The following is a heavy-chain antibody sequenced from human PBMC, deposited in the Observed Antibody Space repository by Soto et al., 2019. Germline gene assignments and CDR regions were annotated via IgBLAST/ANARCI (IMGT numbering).Heavy chain of an antibody. J-gene: IGHJ6*02. D-gene: IGHD2-15*01. CDR3: ARALGIVVVVAATPKYYYYGMDV. CDR1: GYTFTSYG. Sequence: ASVKVSCKASGYTFTSYGISWVRQAPGQGLEWMGWISAYNGNTNYAQKLQGRVTMTTDTSTSTAYMELRSLRSDDTAVYYCARALGIVVVVAATPKYYYYGMDVWGQGTTVTVAS. CDR2: ISAYNGNT. V-gene: IGHV1-18*01.